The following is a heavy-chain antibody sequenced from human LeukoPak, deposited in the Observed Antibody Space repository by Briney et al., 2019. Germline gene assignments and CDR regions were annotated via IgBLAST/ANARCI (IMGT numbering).Heavy chain of an antibody. J-gene: IGHJ6*02. CDR1: GGSISSYY. CDR3: ARQNSSGWHYGMDV. D-gene: IGHD6-19*01. CDR2: IYYSGST. Sequence: SETLSLTCTVSGGSISSYYWSWIRQPPGKGLEWIGYIYYSGSTNYNPSLKSRVTISVDTSKNQFSLKLSSVTAADTAVYYCARQNSSGWHYGMDVWSQGTTVTVSS. V-gene: IGHV4-59*08.